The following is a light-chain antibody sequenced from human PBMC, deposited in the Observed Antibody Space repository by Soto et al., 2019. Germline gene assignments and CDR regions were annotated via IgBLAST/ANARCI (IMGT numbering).Light chain of an antibody. J-gene: IGKJ4*01. V-gene: IGKV1-33*01. CDR2: DAS. Sequence: DIEMTQSPSSLSASVGDRGIITCRASHDISDYLNWYQQEPGKAPKFLIYDASNLETGVPSRFSGSGFGTEFNFTISSLQPEDVATYYCQHYDSLALTFGGGTRVEIK. CDR3: QHYDSLALT. CDR1: HDISDY.